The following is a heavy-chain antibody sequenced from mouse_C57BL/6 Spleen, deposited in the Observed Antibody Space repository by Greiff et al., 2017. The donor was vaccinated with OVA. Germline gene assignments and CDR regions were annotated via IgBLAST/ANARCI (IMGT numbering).Heavy chain of an antibody. J-gene: IGHJ4*01. CDR3: ARALVQGNAMDY. CDR2: ISDGGSYT. CDR1: GFTFSSYA. V-gene: IGHV5-4*01. Sequence: EVHLVESGGGLVKPGGSLKLSCAASGFTFSSYAMSWVRQTPEKRLEWVATISDGGSYTYYPDNVKGRFTISRDNAKNNLYLQMSHLKSEDTAMYYCARALVQGNAMDYWGQGTSVTVSS. D-gene: IGHD1-1*02.